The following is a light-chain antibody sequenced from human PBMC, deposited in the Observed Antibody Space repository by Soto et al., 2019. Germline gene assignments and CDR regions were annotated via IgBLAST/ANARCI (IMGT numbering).Light chain of an antibody. CDR3: QQYSVYWT. J-gene: IGKJ1*01. CDR2: DAS. CDR1: QGVSTR. V-gene: IGKV1-5*02. Sequence: DIQMTQSPSSLSASVGDRVTIICRASQGVSTRLAWYQQKPGKAPKVLIYDASSWAGGVPSRFTGSGSGTEFTLTINSLQPDDFATYYYQQYSVYWTFGQGTKV.